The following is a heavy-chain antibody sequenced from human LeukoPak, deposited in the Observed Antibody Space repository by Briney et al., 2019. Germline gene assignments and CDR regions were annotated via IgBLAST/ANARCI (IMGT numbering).Heavy chain of an antibody. Sequence: GGSLRLCCAASGFTFSSYSMNWVRQATGKGLEWVSSISSSSSYIYYADSVKGRFTISRDNAKNSLYLQMNSLRAEDTAVYYCARELDYDGPNGVDYWGQGTLVTVSS. J-gene: IGHJ4*02. CDR1: GFTFSSYS. CDR2: ISSSSSYI. D-gene: IGHD3/OR15-3a*01. V-gene: IGHV3-21*01. CDR3: ARELDYDGPNGVDY.